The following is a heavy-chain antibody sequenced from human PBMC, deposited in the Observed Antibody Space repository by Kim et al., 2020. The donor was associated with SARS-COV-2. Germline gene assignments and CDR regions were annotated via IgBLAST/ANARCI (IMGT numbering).Heavy chain of an antibody. D-gene: IGHD3-10*01. CDR2: GGST. J-gene: IGHJ4*02. Sequence: GGSTKYADSVKGRFTSYRDNSKNTLYLQMSSLRPEDTAVYYCVKGGPGDYWGQGTLVTVSS. CDR3: VKGGPGDY. V-gene: IGHV3-64D*09.